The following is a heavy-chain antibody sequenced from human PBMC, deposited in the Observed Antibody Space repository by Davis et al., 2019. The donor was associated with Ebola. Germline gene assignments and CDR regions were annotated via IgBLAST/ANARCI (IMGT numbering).Heavy chain of an antibody. J-gene: IGHJ5*02. CDR1: GGTFSSYA. CDR3: ATDSGGYRNNWFDP. CDR2: IIPIFGTA. Sequence: SVKVSCKASGGTFSSYAISWVRQAPGQGLEWMGGIIPIFGTANYAQKFQGRVTITADESTSTAYMELSSLRSDDTAVYYCATDSGGYRNNWFDPWGQGTLVTVSS. V-gene: IGHV1-69*13. D-gene: IGHD1-26*01.